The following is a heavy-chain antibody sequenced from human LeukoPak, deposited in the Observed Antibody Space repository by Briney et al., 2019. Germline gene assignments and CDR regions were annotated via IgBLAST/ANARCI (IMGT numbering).Heavy chain of an antibody. V-gene: IGHV3-23*01. CDR3: ANIPRSGCTFDY. CDR2: ISGSGGST. D-gene: IGHD3-22*01. CDR1: GFTFSSYA. J-gene: IGHJ4*02. Sequence: GGSLRLSCAASGFTFSSYAMSWVRQAPGKGLEWVSAISGSGGSTYYADSVKGRFTISRDNSKNTLYLQMNSLRAEDTAVYYCANIPRSGCTFDYWGQGTLVTVSS.